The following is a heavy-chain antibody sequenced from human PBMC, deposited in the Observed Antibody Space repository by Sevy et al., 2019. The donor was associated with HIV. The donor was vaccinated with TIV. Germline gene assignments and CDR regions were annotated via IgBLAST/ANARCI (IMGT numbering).Heavy chain of an antibody. CDR2: ISGSGRFT. D-gene: IGHD3-22*01. J-gene: IGHJ3*02. CDR3: ARLSVYYYDDSGYYTTCNAFDI. Sequence: GGSLRLSCSASEFTFSSYALSWVRQAPGKGLEWVSSISGSGRFTYYADFVEGRFIISRDNSKNTLSLQMNGLRAEDTAVYYCARLSVYYYDDSGYYTTCNAFDIWGQGTMVTVSS. V-gene: IGHV3-23*01. CDR1: EFTFSSYA.